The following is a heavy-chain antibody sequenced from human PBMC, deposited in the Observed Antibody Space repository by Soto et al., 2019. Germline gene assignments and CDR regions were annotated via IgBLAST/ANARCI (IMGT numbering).Heavy chain of an antibody. CDR1: AFTLRSYG. CDR2: ISHDGGNK. CDR3: AKDPASAAGTFFDYYYYMDV. Sequence: QVQLVESGGGAVQPGRSLRLSCTASAFTLRSYGIHWVRQAPGKGLEWVAVISHDGGNKYYADSVRGRFTISRDNSKNMIYLQMNSLRAEDTAVYYCAKDPASAAGTFFDYYYYMDVWGKGTTVTVSS. D-gene: IGHD6-13*01. J-gene: IGHJ6*03. V-gene: IGHV3-30*18.